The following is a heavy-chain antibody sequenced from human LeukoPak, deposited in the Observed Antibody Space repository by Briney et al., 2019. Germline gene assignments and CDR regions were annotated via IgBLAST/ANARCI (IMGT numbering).Heavy chain of an antibody. CDR2: LYSEGGRT. V-gene: IGHV3-74*01. D-gene: IGHD6-6*01. Sequence: GGSLRLSCVGSGFIFRNDWMHWVRQAPGKGLVWVSRLYSEGGRTYYADSVKGRFTISRDNAKNTLYLQMNSLTVEDTAVYYCSRGLGQPVDSWGQGTLVTVSS. CDR3: SRGLGQPVDS. J-gene: IGHJ4*02. CDR1: GFIFRNDW.